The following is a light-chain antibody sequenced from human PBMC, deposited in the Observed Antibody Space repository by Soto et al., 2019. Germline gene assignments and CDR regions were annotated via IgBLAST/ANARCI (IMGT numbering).Light chain of an antibody. V-gene: IGKV1-5*03. CDR3: QQYNSYPYT. Sequence: DIQMTQSPSTLSASVGDRVTITCRASQSVNTWLAWFQQKPGKAPKVLIYKASNLESGVPSRFSGSGSGTEFTLTISCLQPDDFATYYCQQYNSYPYTFGQGTKLEIK. CDR1: QSVNTW. J-gene: IGKJ2*01. CDR2: KAS.